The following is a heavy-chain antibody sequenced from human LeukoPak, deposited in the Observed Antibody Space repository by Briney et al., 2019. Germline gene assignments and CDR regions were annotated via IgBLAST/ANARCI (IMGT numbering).Heavy chain of an antibody. CDR1: GGSISSGDYY. J-gene: IGHJ4*02. Sequence: SETLSLTCTVSGGSISSGDYYWSWIRQPPGKGLEWIGYIYYSGSTYYNPSLKSRVTISVDTSKNQFSLKLSSVTAADTAVYYCARTRITMVRGVIRGTHFDYWGQGTLVTVSS. CDR3: ARTRITMVRGVIRGTHFDY. CDR2: IYYSGST. D-gene: IGHD3-10*01. V-gene: IGHV4-30-4*01.